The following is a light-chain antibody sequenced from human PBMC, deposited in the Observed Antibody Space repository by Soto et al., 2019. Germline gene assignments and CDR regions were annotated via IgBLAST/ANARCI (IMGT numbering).Light chain of an antibody. CDR1: QSVSSNY. V-gene: IGKV3-20*01. CDR3: QQYGTFPRT. Sequence: IVLTQSPGTLSLSPGERGALSCRASQSVSSNYVAWYQQKPGQAPRLLISGASSRATGVPDRFSGSGSGTAFTLTISRLEPEDFAVYYCQQYGTFPRTFGQGTKVDIK. CDR2: GAS. J-gene: IGKJ1*01.